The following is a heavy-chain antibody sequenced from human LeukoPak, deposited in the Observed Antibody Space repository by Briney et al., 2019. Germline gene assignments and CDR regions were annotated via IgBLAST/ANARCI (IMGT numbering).Heavy chain of an antibody. D-gene: IGHD6-19*01. CDR3: AKDDGGSSGWYPDS. CDR1: GFTFSTYG. J-gene: IGHJ4*02. V-gene: IGHV3-23*01. CDR2: ISGRGGST. Sequence: PGGSLRLSCAASGFTFSTYGMSWVRQAPGKGLEWVSVISGRGGSTYYADSVKGRFTISRDNSKNTLYLQMDSLRVEDTAVYYCAKDDGGSSGWYPDSWGQGTLVTVSS.